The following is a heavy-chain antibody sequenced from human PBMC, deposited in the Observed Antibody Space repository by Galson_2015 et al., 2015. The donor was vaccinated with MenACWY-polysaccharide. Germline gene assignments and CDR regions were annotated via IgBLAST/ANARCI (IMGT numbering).Heavy chain of an antibody. CDR2: IYHSGST. CDR1: GYSISRGYS. V-gene: IGHV4-38-2*01. CDR3: ARVEKYIGSSYILH. Sequence: LSLTCAVSGYSISRGYSWGWIRQPPGKGLEWIGSIYHSGSTYYNPSLKSRVTISVDTSKNQFSLKLSSVTAADTAVYYCARVEKYIGSSYILHWGQGTLVAVSS. D-gene: IGHD1-26*01. J-gene: IGHJ4*02.